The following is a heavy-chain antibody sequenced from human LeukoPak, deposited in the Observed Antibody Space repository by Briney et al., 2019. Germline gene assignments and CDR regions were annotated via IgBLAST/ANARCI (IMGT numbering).Heavy chain of an antibody. CDR2: INPNSGGT. V-gene: IGHV1-2*02. D-gene: IGHD1-26*01. J-gene: IGHJ3*02. Sequence: GASVKVSCKASGYTFTGYYMHWVRQAPGQGLEWMGWINPNSGGTNYAQKFQGRVTMTRDTSISTAYMELSRLRSDDTAVYYCARVSGSRPIGAFDIWGQGTMVTVSS. CDR3: ARVSGSRPIGAFDI. CDR1: GYTFTGYY.